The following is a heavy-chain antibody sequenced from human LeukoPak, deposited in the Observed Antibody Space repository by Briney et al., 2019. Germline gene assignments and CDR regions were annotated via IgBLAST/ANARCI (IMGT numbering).Heavy chain of an antibody. CDR1: GYTFTSYG. V-gene: IGHV1-18*01. J-gene: IGHJ6*02. CDR2: ISAYNGNT. Sequence: ASVKVSCKASGYTFTSYGISWVRQAPGQGLEWMGWISAYNGNTNYAQKLQGRVTMTTDTSTSTAYMELRSLRSDDTAVYYCARITPYSSGWYWDYYYGMDVWGQGTTVTASS. D-gene: IGHD6-19*01. CDR3: ARITPYSSGWYWDYYYGMDV.